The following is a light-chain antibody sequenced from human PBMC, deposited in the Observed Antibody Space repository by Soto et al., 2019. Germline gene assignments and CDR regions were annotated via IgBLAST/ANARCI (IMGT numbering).Light chain of an antibody. CDR3: IKDYDYPRT. CDR1: QGIRDD. V-gene: IGKV1-6*01. J-gene: IGKJ1*01. CDR2: GTS. Sequence: AIQMTQSPSSLSASVGHRVTITCRASQGIRDDVGWYQQRPGEAPRLLIYGTSNLQSGVPSRFSGSGSGTDSTLTISSLQPEDFATYYCIKDYDYPRTFGQGTRVDIK.